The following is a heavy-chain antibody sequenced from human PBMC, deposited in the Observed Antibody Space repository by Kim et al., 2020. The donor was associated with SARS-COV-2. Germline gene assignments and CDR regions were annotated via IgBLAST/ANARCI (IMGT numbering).Heavy chain of an antibody. D-gene: IGHD2-2*01. J-gene: IGHJ6*02. CDR1: GFTFSSYS. Sequence: GGSLRLSCAASGFTFSSYSMNWVRQAPGKGLEWVSSISSSSSYIYYADSVKGRFTISRDNAKNSLYLQMNSLRAEDTAVYYCARDLYCSSTSCYPDYYYGMDVWGQGTTVTVSS. V-gene: IGHV3-21*01. CDR2: ISSSSSYI. CDR3: ARDLYCSSTSCYPDYYYGMDV.